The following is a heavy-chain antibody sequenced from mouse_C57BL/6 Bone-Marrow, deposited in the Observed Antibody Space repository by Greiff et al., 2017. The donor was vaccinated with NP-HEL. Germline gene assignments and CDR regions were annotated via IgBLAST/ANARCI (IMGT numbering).Heavy chain of an antibody. Sequence: VQVVESGPGLVAPSQSLSITCTVSGFSLTSYGVDWVRQPPGKGLEWLGVIWGGGSTNYNSALMSRLSISKDNSKSQVFLKMNSLQTDAAALSSSSPRSSFITPVFALSYYALDYWGQGTSVTVSS. CDR2: IWGGGST. CDR3: SPRSSFITPVFALSYYALDY. J-gene: IGHJ4*01. V-gene: IGHV2-9*01. CDR1: GFSLTSYG. D-gene: IGHD1-1*01.